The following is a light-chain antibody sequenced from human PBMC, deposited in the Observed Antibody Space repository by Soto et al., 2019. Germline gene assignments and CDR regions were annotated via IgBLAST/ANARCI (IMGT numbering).Light chain of an antibody. J-gene: IGLJ1*01. Sequence: QSLLTQPPSASGTPGQRVTISCSGSSSNIGSNTVNWYQHLPGTAPKVLIYSDNQRPSGVPDRFSGSKSGTSASLAISGLQSEDEADYYCAAWDDSLNSYVLGSGTKVTV. CDR1: SSNIGSNT. CDR2: SDN. V-gene: IGLV1-44*01. CDR3: AAWDDSLNSYV.